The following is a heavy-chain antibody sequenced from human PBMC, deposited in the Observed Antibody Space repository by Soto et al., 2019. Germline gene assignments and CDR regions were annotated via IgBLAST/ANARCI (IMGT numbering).Heavy chain of an antibody. CDR1: GFTFSSNA. D-gene: IGHD3-10*01. J-gene: IGHJ4*02. V-gene: IGHV3-23*01. CDR2: ISDSGGST. CDR3: AKALGRDFSDFDS. Sequence: SGGSLRLSCEASGFTFSSNAMTWVRQAPGKGLEWVSAISDSGGSTYYADSVAGRFIISRDNSRHTLYLQMNSLRAEDTAIYYCAKALGRDFSDFDSWGQGTQVTVSS.